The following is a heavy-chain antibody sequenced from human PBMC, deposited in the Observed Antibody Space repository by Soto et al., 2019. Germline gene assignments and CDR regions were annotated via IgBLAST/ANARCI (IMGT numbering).Heavy chain of an antibody. D-gene: IGHD3-22*01. V-gene: IGHV1-58*01. Sequence: GSSVKVSSKASGFTFTSSAVQWVRQARGQRLEWLGWIVVGSGNTNYAQKFQERVTITRDMSTSTAYMELSSLRSEETAVYYCAEDLYYYDTSGYYRVGTFEIWG. J-gene: IGHJ3*02. CDR3: AEDLYYYDTSGYYRVGTFEI. CDR2: IVVGSGNT. CDR1: GFTFTSSA.